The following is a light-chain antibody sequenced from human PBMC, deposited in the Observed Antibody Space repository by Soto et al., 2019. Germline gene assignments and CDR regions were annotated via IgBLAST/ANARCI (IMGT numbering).Light chain of an antibody. Sequence: DIQMTQYPSSLSASVGDRVPITCRASQSISSYLNWYQQKPGKAPKLLIYAASSLQSGVPSRFSGSGSGTDFTLTISSLQPEDFATYYCQQSYSTLTFGGGTKVEIK. J-gene: IGKJ4*01. CDR2: AAS. V-gene: IGKV1-39*01. CDR3: QQSYSTLT. CDR1: QSISSY.